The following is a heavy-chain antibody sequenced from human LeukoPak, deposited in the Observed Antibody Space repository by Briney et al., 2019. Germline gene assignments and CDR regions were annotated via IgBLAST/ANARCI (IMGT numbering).Heavy chain of an antibody. J-gene: IGHJ5*02. CDR2: IYNSGNT. V-gene: IGHV4-59*01. CDR3: ASGGYCGTTSCYPKWFDP. CDR1: GGSITSYY. Sequence: SETLSLTCTVSGGSITSYYWSWIRQPPGKGLEWIGYIYNSGNTNYNPSLKSRVTISLDTSKNQFSLKLTSVTAADTAIYYRASGGYCGTTSCYPKWFDPWGQGTLVTVSS. D-gene: IGHD2-2*01.